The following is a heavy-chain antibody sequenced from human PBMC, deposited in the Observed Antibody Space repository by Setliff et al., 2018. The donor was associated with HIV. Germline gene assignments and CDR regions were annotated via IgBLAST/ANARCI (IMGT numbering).Heavy chain of an antibody. J-gene: IGHJ4*02. D-gene: IGHD2-21*01. CDR1: GDSISSSSYY. CDR2: IYYTGST. CDR3: ARVRGDDYSGHIDH. Sequence: SETLSLTCTVSGDSISSSSYYWGWIRQPPGKGLEWIGSIYYTGSTSYNPSLKSRLSISLVTSTNHFSLKLMSMTAADTAVYYCARVRGDDYSGHIDHWGRGTLVTVSS. V-gene: IGHV4-39*07.